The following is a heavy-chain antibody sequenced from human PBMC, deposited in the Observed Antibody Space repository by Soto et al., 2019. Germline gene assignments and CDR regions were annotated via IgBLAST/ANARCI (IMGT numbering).Heavy chain of an antibody. V-gene: IGHV1-58*01. CDR2: IVVGSGNT. D-gene: IGHD2-21*01. J-gene: IGHJ6*02. CDR3: AADQQGEGPKTSNYGMDV. Sequence: SVKVSCKASGFTFTSSAVQWVRQARGQRLEWIGWIVVGSGNTNYAQKFQERVTITRDMSTSTAYMELSSLRSDDTAVYYCAADQQGEGPKTSNYGMDVWGQGTTVTVSS. CDR1: GFTFTSSA.